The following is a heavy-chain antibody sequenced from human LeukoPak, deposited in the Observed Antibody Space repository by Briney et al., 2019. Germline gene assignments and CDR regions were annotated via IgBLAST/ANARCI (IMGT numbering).Heavy chain of an antibody. CDR1: GFTFSDHY. D-gene: IGHD1-1*01. J-gene: IGHJ6*03. Sequence: PGGSLRLSCAASGFTFSDHYMDWVRQAPGKGLEWVGRTRNKANSYTTEYAASVKGRFTISRDDSKNSLYLQMNSLKTEDTAVYYCARGTTGTFGNYYYMDVWGKGTTVTVSS. V-gene: IGHV3-72*01. CDR2: TRNKANSYTT. CDR3: ARGTTGTFGNYYYMDV.